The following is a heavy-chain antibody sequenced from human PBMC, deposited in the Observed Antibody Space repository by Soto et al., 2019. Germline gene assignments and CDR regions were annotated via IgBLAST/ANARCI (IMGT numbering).Heavy chain of an antibody. J-gene: IGHJ3*02. Sequence: ASVKVSCKASGCTFSSYAIGWVRQALGQGLEWMGVINPSCESTTFALKFQGRVTMTSDTSTSTVSMELSSLRSEDTGVYYCARVGSSGWYDAFDIWGQGTMVTVSS. CDR3: ARVGSSGWYDAFDI. D-gene: IGHD6-19*01. CDR2: INPSCEST. V-gene: IGHV1-46*03. CDR1: GCTFSSYA.